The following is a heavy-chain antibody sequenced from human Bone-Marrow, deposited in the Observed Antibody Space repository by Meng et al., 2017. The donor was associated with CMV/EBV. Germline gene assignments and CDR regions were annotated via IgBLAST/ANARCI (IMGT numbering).Heavy chain of an antibody. CDR2: ISAYNGNT. V-gene: IGHV1-18*01. CDR1: GYTFTSYG. J-gene: IGHJ6*02. Sequence: ASVKVSCKASGYTFTSYGMSWVRQAPGQGLEWMGWISAYNGNTNYAQKLQGRVTMTTDTSRSTAYMELRSLRADDTAVYYCARRPPTGRYWSSTSCLPQFNGMDVWGQGTTVTVSS. CDR3: ARRPPTGRYWSSTSCLPQFNGMDV. D-gene: IGHD2-2*01.